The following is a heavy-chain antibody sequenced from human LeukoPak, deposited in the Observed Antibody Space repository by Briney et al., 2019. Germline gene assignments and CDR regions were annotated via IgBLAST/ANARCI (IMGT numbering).Heavy chain of an antibody. V-gene: IGHV5-51*01. CDR2: IYPGDSDT. CDR1: GYSFTSYW. D-gene: IGHD5-12*01. CDR3: ARQRYGGYVGDYYYYGMDV. Sequence: GESLKISCKGSGYSFTSYWIGWVRQMPGKGLEWMGIIYPGDSDTRYSPSFQGQVAISADKSISTAYLQWSSLKASDTAMYYCARQRYGGYVGDYYYYGMDVWGQGTTVTVSS. J-gene: IGHJ6*02.